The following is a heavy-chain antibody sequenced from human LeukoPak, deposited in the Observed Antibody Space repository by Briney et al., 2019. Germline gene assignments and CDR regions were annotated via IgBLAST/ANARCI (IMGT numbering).Heavy chain of an antibody. CDR3: ARDSTALSIFAFEY. CDR2: IYHGGST. V-gene: IGHV4-4*02. J-gene: IGHJ4*02. Sequence: PSDTLSLTCTVSGGSISSSNWWSWVRQAPGKGLEWIGDIYHGGSTNYNPSLKSRLTISVDKSKNQFSLKLSSVTAADTAMYYCARDSTALSIFAFEYWGQGALVTVSS. D-gene: IGHD3-3*01. CDR1: GGSISSSNW.